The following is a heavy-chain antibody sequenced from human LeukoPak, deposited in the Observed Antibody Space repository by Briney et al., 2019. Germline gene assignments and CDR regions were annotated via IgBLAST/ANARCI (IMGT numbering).Heavy chain of an antibody. D-gene: IGHD3-22*01. J-gene: IGHJ4*02. CDR1: GFTFSTYW. V-gene: IGHV3-7*03. CDR2: IKQDGTEK. Sequence: GGSLRLSCAASGFTFSTYWMSWVRQAPGKGLEWVAVIKQDGTEKYYVDSVKGRFTISRDNAKNSLYLQMNSLTAEDTAVYYCARGSGYFLDFDYWGQGTLVTVSS. CDR3: ARGSGYFLDFDY.